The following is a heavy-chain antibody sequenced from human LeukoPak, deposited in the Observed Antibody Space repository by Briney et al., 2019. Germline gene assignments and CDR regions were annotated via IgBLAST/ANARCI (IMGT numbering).Heavy chain of an antibody. V-gene: IGHV1-8*01. CDR2: MNPNSGNT. J-gene: IGHJ4*02. CDR1: GYTFTSYD. Sequence: ASVKVSCKASGYTFTSYDINWVRQATGQGLEWMGWMNPNSGNTGYAQKFQGRVTITADKSTSTAYMELSSLRSEDTAVYYCARGEGVGATFLNSWGQGTLVTVSS. D-gene: IGHD1-26*01. CDR3: ARGEGVGATFLNS.